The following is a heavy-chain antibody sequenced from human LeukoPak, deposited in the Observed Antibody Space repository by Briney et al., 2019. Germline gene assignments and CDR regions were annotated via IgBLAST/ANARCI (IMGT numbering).Heavy chain of an antibody. V-gene: IGHV3-21*01. D-gene: IGHD3-10*01. J-gene: IGHJ6*02. CDR3: ARDNGGYYDSVPGYHYGMDV. CDR2: ISSSSSYI. Sequence: RTGGSLRPSCAASGFTFSSYSMNWVRQAPGKGLEWVSSISSSSSYIYYADSVKGRFTISRDNAKNSLYLQMNSLRAEDTAVYYCARDNGGYYDSVPGYHYGMDVWGQGTTVTVSS. CDR1: GFTFSSYS.